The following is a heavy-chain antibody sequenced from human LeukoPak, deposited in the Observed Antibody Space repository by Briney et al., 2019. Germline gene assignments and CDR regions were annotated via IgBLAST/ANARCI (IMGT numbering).Heavy chain of an antibody. V-gene: IGHV3-23*01. CDR2: ISGSAGST. CDR3: AKEFASDFWSGPMDY. Sequence: GGSLRLSCAASGFTFSSYAMSWVRQAPGKRLEWVSTISGSAGSTYYADSVKGRFTISRDNSKNTLYLQMNSLRGEDTAVYYCAKEFASDFWSGPMDYWGQGTLVTVSS. CDR1: GFTFSSYA. D-gene: IGHD3-3*01. J-gene: IGHJ4*02.